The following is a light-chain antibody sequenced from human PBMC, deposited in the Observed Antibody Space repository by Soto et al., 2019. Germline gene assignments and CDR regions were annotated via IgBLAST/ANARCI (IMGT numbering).Light chain of an antibody. CDR3: PHYNNLPPT. Sequence: DIKMTQSPSSLSASLGDRVTISCQASQDISNSLNWYQQKSGKAPELLIYNAVNLDTGVLSRFRGSGSGTHFTFTISSLQPEDIATYYCPHYNNLPPTFGPGTRVDIK. V-gene: IGKV1-33*01. CDR2: NAV. CDR1: QDISNS. J-gene: IGKJ3*01.